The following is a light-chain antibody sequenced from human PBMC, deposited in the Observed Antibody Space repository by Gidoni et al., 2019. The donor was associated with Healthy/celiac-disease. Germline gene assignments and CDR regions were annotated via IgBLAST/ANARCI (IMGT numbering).Light chain of an antibody. Sequence: IQMTQSPSTLSASVGDRVTITCRASPSISSWLAWYQQKPGKAPKLLIYDASSLESGVPSRFSGSGSGTEFTLTISSLQPDDFATYYCQQYNSYSPWTFGQGTKVEIK. CDR1: PSISSW. CDR3: QQYNSYSPWT. J-gene: IGKJ1*01. V-gene: IGKV1-5*01. CDR2: DAS.